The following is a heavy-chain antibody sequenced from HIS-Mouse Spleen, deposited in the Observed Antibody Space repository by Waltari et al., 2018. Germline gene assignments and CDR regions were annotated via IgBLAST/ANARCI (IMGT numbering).Heavy chain of an antibody. J-gene: IGHJ2*01. Sequence: QLQLQESGPGLVKPSETLSLTCTVSGGSISSSSYYWGWLRQPPGKGLEWIGSIYYRGRTYYSPARKSRVTIAVDTSKNQFSLKLSSVTAADTAVYYCAREIPYSSSWYDWYFDLWGRGTLVTVSS. CDR3: AREIPYSSSWYDWYFDL. CDR1: GGSISSSSYY. V-gene: IGHV4-39*07. CDR2: IYYRGRT. D-gene: IGHD6-13*01.